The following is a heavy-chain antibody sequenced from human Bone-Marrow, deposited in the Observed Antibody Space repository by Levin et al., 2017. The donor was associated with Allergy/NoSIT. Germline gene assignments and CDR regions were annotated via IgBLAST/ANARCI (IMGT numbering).Heavy chain of an antibody. CDR2: INAGNGNT. Sequence: GESLKISCKASGYTFTSYAMHWVRQAPGQRLEWMGWINAGNGNTKYSQKFQGRVTITRDTSASTAYMELSSLRSEDTAVYYCAREGYSSGWYDWFDPWGQGTLVTVSS. V-gene: IGHV1-3*01. CDR1: GYTFTSYA. CDR3: AREGYSSGWYDWFDP. J-gene: IGHJ5*02. D-gene: IGHD6-19*01.